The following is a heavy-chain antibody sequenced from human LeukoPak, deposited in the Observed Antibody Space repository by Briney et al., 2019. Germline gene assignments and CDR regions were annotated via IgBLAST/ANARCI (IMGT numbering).Heavy chain of an antibody. J-gene: IGHJ4*02. CDR1: GLTLTTYS. CDR3: AKDYEAYSSGWYS. V-gene: IGHV3-23*01. D-gene: IGHD6-19*01. CDR2: VAGNSGST. Sequence: PGGSLRLSCAASGLTLTTYSMSWVRQAPGKGLEWIAAVAGNSGSTHYADSVKGRFTISRDNSKNTVSLQMKDLRAGDTAVYYCAKDYEAYSSGWYSWGQGTLVTVSS.